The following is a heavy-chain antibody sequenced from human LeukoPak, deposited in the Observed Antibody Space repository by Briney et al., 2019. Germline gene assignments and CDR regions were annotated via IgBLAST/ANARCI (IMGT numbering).Heavy chain of an antibody. CDR2: AYGDGSSQ. Sequence: GGSLRLSCAASGFPFSGYGMHWVRQAPGKGLEWVAVAYGDGSSQYYADSVKGRFSISKDISKSTLSLLMNSLRAEDTAVYSCATGGNFYYSHWGQGTLVTVSS. CDR3: ATGGNFYYSH. D-gene: IGHD4-11*01. J-gene: IGHJ1*01. CDR1: GFPFSGYG. V-gene: IGHV3-33*01.